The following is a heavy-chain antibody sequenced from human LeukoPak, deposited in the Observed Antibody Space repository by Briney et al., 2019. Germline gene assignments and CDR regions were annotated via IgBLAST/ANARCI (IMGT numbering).Heavy chain of an antibody. V-gene: IGHV3-30*02. CDR1: GFTFSSYG. CDR3: AKEGHCSSTSCYTRQFDY. Sequence: GGSLRLSCAASGFTFSSYGMHWVRQAPGKGLEWVAFIRYDGSNKYYADSVKGRFTISRDNSKNTLYLQMNSLRAEDTAVYYCAKEGHCSSTSCYTRQFDYWGQGTLITVSS. D-gene: IGHD2-2*02. J-gene: IGHJ4*02. CDR2: IRYDGSNK.